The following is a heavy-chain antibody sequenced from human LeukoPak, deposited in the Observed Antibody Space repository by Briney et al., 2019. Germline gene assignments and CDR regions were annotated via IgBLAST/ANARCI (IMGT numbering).Heavy chain of an antibody. CDR2: MSGNGGST. CDR3: AKVRLRLVLDAFDI. V-gene: IGHV3-23*01. J-gene: IGHJ3*02. D-gene: IGHD3-16*01. Sequence: GGSLRLSCAASGFTFSSYAMSWVRQTPGKGLEWVSTMSGNGGSTYYADSVKGRFTISRDNSENTLYLQMNSLRAEDTAVYYCAKVRLRLVLDAFDIWGQGTMVTVSS. CDR1: GFTFSSYA.